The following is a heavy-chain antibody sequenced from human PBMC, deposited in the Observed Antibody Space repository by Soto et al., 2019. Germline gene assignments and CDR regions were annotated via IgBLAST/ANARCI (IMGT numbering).Heavy chain of an antibody. CDR1: GGSFSGYY. V-gene: IGHV4-34*01. Sequence: PSETLSLTCAVYGGSFSGYYWSWIRQPPGKGLEWIGEINHSGSTNYNPSLKSRVTISVDTSKNQFSLKLSSVTAADTAVYYCASHRRLRGAAGQQYYYYYGMDVWGQGTTVTVSS. CDR3: ASHRRLRGAAGQQYYYYYGMDV. CDR2: INHSGST. J-gene: IGHJ6*02. D-gene: IGHD6-13*01.